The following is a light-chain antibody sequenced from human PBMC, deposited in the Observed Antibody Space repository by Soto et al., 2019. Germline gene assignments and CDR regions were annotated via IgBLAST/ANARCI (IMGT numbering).Light chain of an antibody. Sequence: QCDGTLSLSPGARSALSCRLSHSASSSYLAWYHQKPGQPPTLLIYGASTRAIGIPARFSGSGSGTEFTLTISSLQSEDFGTYYCQQYNKRPLSFGGGTKVETK. J-gene: IGKJ4*01. CDR1: HSASSS. CDR2: GAS. CDR3: QQYNKRPLS. V-gene: IGKV3-15*01.